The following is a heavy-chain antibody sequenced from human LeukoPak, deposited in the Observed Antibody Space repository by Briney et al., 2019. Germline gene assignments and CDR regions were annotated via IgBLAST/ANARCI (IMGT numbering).Heavy chain of an antibody. V-gene: IGHV3-30*14. J-gene: IGHJ3*02. CDR1: GSTFSSYA. Sequence: GGSLRLSCAASGSTFSSYAMHWVRQAPGKGLEWVAVISYDGSNKYYADSVKGRFTISRDNSKNTLYLQMNSLRAEDTAVYYCARGGSYLSAFDIWGQGTMVTVSS. CDR2: ISYDGSNK. D-gene: IGHD1-26*01. CDR3: ARGGSYLSAFDI.